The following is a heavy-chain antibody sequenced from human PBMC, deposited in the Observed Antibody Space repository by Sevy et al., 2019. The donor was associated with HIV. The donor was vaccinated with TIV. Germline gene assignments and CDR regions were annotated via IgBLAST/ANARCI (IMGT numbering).Heavy chain of an antibody. V-gene: IGHV3-21*01. D-gene: IGHD4-17*01. CDR1: GFTFSSYS. J-gene: IGHJ5*02. CDR2: ISSSSSYI. Sequence: GGSLRLSCAASGFTFSSYSVNWVRQAPGKGLEWVSSISSSSSYIYYADSVKGRFTISRDNAKNSLYLQMNSLRAEDTAVYYCASFGIDYGGHRGWFDPWGQGTLVTVSS. CDR3: ASFGIDYGGHRGWFDP.